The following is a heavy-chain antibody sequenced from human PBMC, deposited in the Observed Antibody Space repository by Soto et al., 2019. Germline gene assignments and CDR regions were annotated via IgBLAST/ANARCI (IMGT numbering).Heavy chain of an antibody. V-gene: IGHV3-33*01. CDR2: IWYDGSEK. Sequence: QVQLVESGGGVVQPGRSLRLSCAASGFTFNHNAMHWVRQAAGKGLEWVAQIWYDGSEKYYTDSVKGRFTISRDNFKNSVFLQMDSLRVEDTAVYYWAREGQQQAPYALDVWGQGTTVIVSS. D-gene: IGHD6-13*01. CDR1: GFTFNHNA. J-gene: IGHJ6*02. CDR3: AREGQQQAPYALDV.